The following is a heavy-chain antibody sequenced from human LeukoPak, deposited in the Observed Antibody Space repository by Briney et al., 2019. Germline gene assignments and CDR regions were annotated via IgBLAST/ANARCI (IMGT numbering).Heavy chain of an antibody. D-gene: IGHD2-2*01. J-gene: IGHJ5*02. CDR1: GYTFTGYY. CDR3: ARGGKKYCSSTSCYALGWFDP. CDR2: INPNSGGT. V-gene: IGHV1-2*02. Sequence: ASVKVSCKASGYTFTGYYMHWVRQAPGQGLEWMGWINPNSGGTNYAQKFQGRVTMTRDTSISTAYMELSRLRSDDTAVYYCARGGKKYCSSTSCYALGWFDPWGQGTLVTVSS.